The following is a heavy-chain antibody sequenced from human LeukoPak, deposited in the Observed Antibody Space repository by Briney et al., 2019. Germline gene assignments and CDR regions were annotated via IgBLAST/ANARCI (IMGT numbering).Heavy chain of an antibody. J-gene: IGHJ3*02. CDR3: SSYGYRYDAFDI. D-gene: IGHD5-18*01. V-gene: IGHV3-30-3*01. CDR2: ISYDGSNK. Sequence: GGSLRLSCAASGFTFSSYAMHWVRQAPGKGLEWVAVISYDGSNKYYADSVKGRFTISRDNSKNTLYLQMNSLRAEDTAVYYCSSYGYRYDAFDIWGQGTMVTVSS. CDR1: GFTFSSYA.